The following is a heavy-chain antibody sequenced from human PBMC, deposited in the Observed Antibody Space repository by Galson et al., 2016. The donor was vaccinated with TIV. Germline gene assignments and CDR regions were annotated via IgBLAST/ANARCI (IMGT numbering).Heavy chain of an antibody. CDR3: ARDMTTVVTPGYLDY. J-gene: IGHJ4*02. D-gene: IGHD4-23*01. V-gene: IGHV1-69*05. CDR1: GDTFRTYA. CDR2: IIPLFRQA. Sequence: SVKVSCKASGDTFRTYAVSWVRQAPGQGLEGMGGIIPLFRQADYAQKFQDRLTISTDELTSTAYMELTSLRSDDTAVYYCARDMTTVVTPGYLDYWGQGTLVTVSS.